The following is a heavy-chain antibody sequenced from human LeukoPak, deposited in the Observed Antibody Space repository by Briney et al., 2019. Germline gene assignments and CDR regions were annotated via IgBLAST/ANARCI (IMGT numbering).Heavy chain of an antibody. D-gene: IGHD3-10*01. V-gene: IGHV3-23*01. CDR3: AKADAAGDYYYYYYMDV. J-gene: IGHJ6*03. CDR2: ISGSGGST. Sequence: PGGSLRLSCAASGFTFSSYAMSWVRQAPGKGLEWVSAISGSGGSTYYADSVKGRFTISRDNSKNMLYLQMNSLRAEDTAVYYCAKADAAGDYYYYYYMDVWGKGTTVTVSS. CDR1: GFTFSSYA.